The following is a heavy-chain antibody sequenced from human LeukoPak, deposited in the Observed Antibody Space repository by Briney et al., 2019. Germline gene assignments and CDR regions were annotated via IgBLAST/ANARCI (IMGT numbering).Heavy chain of an antibody. CDR2: ISAYNGNT. D-gene: IGHD6-6*01. CDR3: ARFYDVEYSSSVGDY. V-gene: IGHV1-18*01. CDR1: GYTFTSYG. Sequence: ASVKVSCKASGYTFTSYGISWVRQAPGQGLEWMGWISAYNGNTNYAQKLQGRVTMTTDTSTSTAYMELRSLRSDDTAVYYCARFYDVEYSSSVGDYWGQGTLVTVSS. J-gene: IGHJ4*02.